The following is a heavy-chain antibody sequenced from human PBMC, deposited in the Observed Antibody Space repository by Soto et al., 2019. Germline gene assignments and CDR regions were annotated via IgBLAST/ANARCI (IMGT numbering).Heavy chain of an antibody. CDR1: GGSISSGGYY. J-gene: IGHJ4*02. CDR2: IYYSGST. V-gene: IGHV4-31*03. D-gene: IGHD5-12*01. Sequence: QVQLQESGPGLVKPSQTLSLTCTVSGGSISSGGYYWSWIRQHPGKGLEWIGYIYYSGSTYYNPSLKRRFTISVDTSKNQFSLKLSSVTAADTAVYYCARGRPDGYNPYFDYWGQGTLVTVSS. CDR3: ARGRPDGYNPYFDY.